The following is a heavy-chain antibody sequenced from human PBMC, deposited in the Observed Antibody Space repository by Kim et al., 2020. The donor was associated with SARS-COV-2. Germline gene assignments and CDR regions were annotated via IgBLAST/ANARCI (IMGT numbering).Heavy chain of an antibody. V-gene: IGHV3-30*04. D-gene: IGHD4-17*01. Sequence: GGSLRHSCAASGFTFSSYAMHWVRQAPGKGLEWVAVISYDGSNKYYADSVKGRFTISRDNSKNTLYLQMNSLRAEDTAVYYCARSTGDGMDVWGQGTTVTVSS. J-gene: IGHJ6*02. CDR1: GFTFSSYA. CDR2: ISYDGSNK. CDR3: ARSTGDGMDV.